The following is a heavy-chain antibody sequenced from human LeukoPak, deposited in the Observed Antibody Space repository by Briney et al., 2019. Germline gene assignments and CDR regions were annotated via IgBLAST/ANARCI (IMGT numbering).Heavy chain of an antibody. Sequence: GGSLRLSCAASGFTFSDYYMIWIRQAPGKGLEWVSSIFPSGGEIHYADSVRGRFTISRDNSKSTLSLQMNSLRAEDTAIYYCATYRQVLLPFESWGQGTLVTVSS. CDR1: GFTFSDYY. V-gene: IGHV3-11*01. CDR3: ATYRQVLLPFES. CDR2: IFPSGGEI. D-gene: IGHD2-8*02. J-gene: IGHJ4*02.